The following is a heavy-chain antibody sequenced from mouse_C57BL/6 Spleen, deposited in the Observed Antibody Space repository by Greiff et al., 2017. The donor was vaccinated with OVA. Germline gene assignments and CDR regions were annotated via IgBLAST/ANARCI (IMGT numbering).Heavy chain of an antibody. CDR3: ARKRDYCSSDGVLFDY. CDR2: IDPSDSYT. V-gene: IGHV1-69*01. D-gene: IGHD1-1*01. Sequence: QVQLKQPGAELVMPGASVKLSCKASGYTFTSYWMHWVKQRPGQGLEWIGEIDPSDSYTNYNHKFKGKSTFTVDKSSSTVYLQLSSLTSEDSAVYYCARKRDYCSSDGVLFDYWGQGTTLTVSS. CDR1: GYTFTSYW. J-gene: IGHJ2*01.